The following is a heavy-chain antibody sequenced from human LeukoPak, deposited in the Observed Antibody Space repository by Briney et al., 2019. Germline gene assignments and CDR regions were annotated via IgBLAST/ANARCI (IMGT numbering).Heavy chain of an antibody. D-gene: IGHD3-10*01. Sequence: SGPTLVNPTQTLTLTCTFSGFSLRTRGVGVGWIRQPPGKALEWLSLIYWNDDKRYSPSLKSRLTITKDTSKNQVVLTMTNMDPVDTATYYCAHSVGPREGSYYYYYYGMDVWGQGTTVTVSS. CDR1: GFSLRTRGVG. CDR3: AHSVGPREGSYYYYYYGMDV. CDR2: IYWNDDK. J-gene: IGHJ6*02. V-gene: IGHV2-5*01.